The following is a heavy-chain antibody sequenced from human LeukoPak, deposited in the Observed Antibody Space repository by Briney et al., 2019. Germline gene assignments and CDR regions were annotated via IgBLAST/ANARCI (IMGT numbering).Heavy chain of an antibody. CDR2: ISSTSRYM. Sequence: SGGSLRLSCAASGFTFSDYSMNWVRQAPGKGLEWVSSISSTSRYMYYTDSVKGRFTISRDNAKNSLYLQMNSLRAEDTAVYYCARDMELTGDVGDAFDIWGQGTMVTVSS. V-gene: IGHV3-21*01. CDR3: ARDMELTGDVGDAFDI. J-gene: IGHJ3*02. D-gene: IGHD7-27*01. CDR1: GFTFSDYS.